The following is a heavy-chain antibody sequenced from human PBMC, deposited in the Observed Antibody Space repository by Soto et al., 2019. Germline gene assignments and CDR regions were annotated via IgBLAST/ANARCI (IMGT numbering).Heavy chain of an antibody. V-gene: IGHV3-23*01. CDR3: AKGRYSSGWNYFDY. D-gene: IGHD6-19*01. Sequence: EVQLLESGGGSVQPGGSLRLSCAASGFTFSSCAMIWVRQAPGKGLEWVSSISGGGGSTNYADSVKGRFTISRDKSKNTLYLQMNSPRVDDTAGYYCAKGRYSSGWNYFDYWGQGTLVTVSS. J-gene: IGHJ4*02. CDR1: GFTFSSCA. CDR2: ISGGGGST.